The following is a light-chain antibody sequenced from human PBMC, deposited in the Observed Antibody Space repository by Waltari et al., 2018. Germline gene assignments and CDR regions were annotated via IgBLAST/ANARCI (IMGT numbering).Light chain of an antibody. V-gene: IGKV3-15*01. CDR3: QQYNNWPPWT. CDR2: GAS. Sequence: EIVMTQSPATLSVSPGERATLSCRTSQSVNINLAWYQQKPGQAPSLLIYGASTRATGIPARFSGSGSGTEFTLTISSLQSEDFAVYYCQQYNNWPPWTFGQGTKVEIK. J-gene: IGKJ1*01. CDR1: QSVNIN.